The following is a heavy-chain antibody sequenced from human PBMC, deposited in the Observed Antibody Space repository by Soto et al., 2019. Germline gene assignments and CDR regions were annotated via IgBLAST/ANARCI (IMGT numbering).Heavy chain of an antibody. Sequence: TGGSLRLSCAASGFTFSSYAMHWVRQAPGKGLEWVAVISYDGSNKYYADSVKGRFTISRDNSKNTLYLQMNSLRAEDTAVYYCARGRRITMIVVVMTSAFDIWGQGTMVTVSS. CDR2: ISYDGSNK. V-gene: IGHV3-30-3*01. J-gene: IGHJ3*02. CDR3: ARGRRITMIVVVMTSAFDI. D-gene: IGHD3-22*01. CDR1: GFTFSSYA.